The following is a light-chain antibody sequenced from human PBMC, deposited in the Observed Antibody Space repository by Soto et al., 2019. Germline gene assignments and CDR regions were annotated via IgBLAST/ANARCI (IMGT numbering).Light chain of an antibody. Sequence: TQMTQSPSSVSASVGDRVTITCLASQGISSWLAWYQQKPGKAPKLLIYAATRLQSGVPSRFSGSGSGADFTLTISRVEPEDFAVYYCHQYGRSPWTLGQGTKVDI. J-gene: IGKJ1*01. CDR3: HQYGRSPWT. V-gene: IGKV1-12*01. CDR1: QGISSW. CDR2: AAT.